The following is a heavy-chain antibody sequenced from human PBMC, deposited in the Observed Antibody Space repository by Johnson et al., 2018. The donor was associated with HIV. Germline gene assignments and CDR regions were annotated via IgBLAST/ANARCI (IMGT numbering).Heavy chain of an antibody. CDR2: ISYDGSNK. J-gene: IGHJ3*02. CDR3: ARLSVAGDAFDI. V-gene: IGHV3-30*14. D-gene: IGHD6-19*01. CDR1: GFTFSSYA. Sequence: QVQLVESGGGVVQPGRSLRLSCAASGFTFSSYAMHWVRQAPGKGLEWVAVISYDGSNKYYADSVKGRFTISRYNSKNTLYLQMNSLRAEDTAVYYCARLSVAGDAFDIWGQGTMVTVSS.